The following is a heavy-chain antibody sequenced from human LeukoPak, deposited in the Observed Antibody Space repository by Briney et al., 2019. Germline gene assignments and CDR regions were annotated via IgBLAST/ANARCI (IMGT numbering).Heavy chain of an antibody. V-gene: IGHV3-9*01. CDR3: AKPLAPYDILELSKNWFDP. Sequence: GGSLRLSCAASGFTFDDYAMHWVRQAPGKGLEWVSGISWNSGSIGYADSVKGRFTISRDNAKNSLYLQMNSLRAEDTALYYCAKPLAPYDILELSKNWFDPWGQGTLVTVSS. J-gene: IGHJ5*02. CDR1: GFTFDDYA. CDR2: ISWNSGSI. D-gene: IGHD3-9*01.